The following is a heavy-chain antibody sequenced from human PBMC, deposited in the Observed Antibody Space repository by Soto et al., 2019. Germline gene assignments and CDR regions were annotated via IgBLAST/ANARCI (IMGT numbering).Heavy chain of an antibody. CDR3: ASPLIYDYGFDAFDI. J-gene: IGHJ3*02. CDR2: INHSGST. Sequence: SETLSLTCAVYGGSFSGYYWSWIRQPPGKGLEWIGEINHSGSTNYNPSLKSRVTISVDTSKNQFSLKLSSVTAADTAVYYCASPLIYDYGFDAFDIWGQGTMVTVSS. D-gene: IGHD4-17*01. V-gene: IGHV4-34*01. CDR1: GGSFSGYY.